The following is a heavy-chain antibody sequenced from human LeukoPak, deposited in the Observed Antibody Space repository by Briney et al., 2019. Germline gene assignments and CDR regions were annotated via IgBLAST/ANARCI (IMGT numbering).Heavy chain of an antibody. Sequence: SQTLSLTCTVSGGSISSGSYYWSWIRQPAGKELEWIGRIYTSGSTNYNPSLKSRVTISVDTSKNQFSLKLSSVTAADTAVYYCARDVPYYDFWSGYPNWFDPWGQGTLVTVSS. CDR3: ARDVPYYDFWSGYPNWFDP. CDR2: IYTSGST. V-gene: IGHV4-61*02. CDR1: GGSISSGSYY. D-gene: IGHD3-3*01. J-gene: IGHJ5*02.